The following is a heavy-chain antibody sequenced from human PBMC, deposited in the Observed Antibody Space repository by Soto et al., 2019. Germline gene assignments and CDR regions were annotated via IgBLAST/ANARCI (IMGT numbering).Heavy chain of an antibody. V-gene: IGHV3-7*01. CDR2: IKQDGSEK. J-gene: IGHJ6*03. Sequence: PGGSLRLSCAASGYNFSTYWVSWVRQAPGKGLEWVANIKQDGSEKYYVDSVKGRFTISRDNAKNSLYLQMNSLRAEDTAVYYCARETYYMDVWGKGTTVTVSS. CDR1: GYNFSTYW. CDR3: ARETYYMDV.